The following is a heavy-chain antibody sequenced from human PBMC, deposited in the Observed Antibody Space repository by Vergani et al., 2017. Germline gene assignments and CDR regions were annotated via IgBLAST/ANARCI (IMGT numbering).Heavy chain of an antibody. V-gene: IGHV3-23*01. CDR1: GFSFPGYA. D-gene: IGHD3-22*01. J-gene: IGHJ1*01. CDR3: TTDLGYYDSXGYYYVNWAEYFQH. Sequence: EVQLLESGGGLVQPGGSLRLSCEASGFSFPGYAMSWVRQAPGKGLEWVSSVSGSSATPYYADSVKGRFIISRDNSKNTLHLQMNSLRADDTAVYYCTTDLGYYDSXGYYYVNWAEYFQHWGQGTLVTVSS. CDR2: VSGSSATP.